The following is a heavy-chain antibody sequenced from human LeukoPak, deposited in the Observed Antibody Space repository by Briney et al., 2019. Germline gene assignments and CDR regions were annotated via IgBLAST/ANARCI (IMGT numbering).Heavy chain of an antibody. Sequence: SQTLSLTCAISGDSVSSNSAAWNWIRQSPSRGLEWLGRTYYRSKWYNDSAVYVKSRITINPDTSKNQFSLQLNSVTPEDTAVYYCARGEIAAAGVLYFDYWGQGTLVTVSS. J-gene: IGHJ4*02. D-gene: IGHD6-13*01. CDR1: GDSVSSNSAA. CDR3: ARGEIAAAGVLYFDY. V-gene: IGHV6-1*01. CDR2: TYYRSKWYN.